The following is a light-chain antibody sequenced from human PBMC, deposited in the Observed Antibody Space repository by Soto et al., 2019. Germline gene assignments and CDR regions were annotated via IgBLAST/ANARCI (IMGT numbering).Light chain of an antibody. CDR1: QSLLNSDGYNY. J-gene: IGKJ1*01. V-gene: IGKV2-28*01. CDR3: MQPLPGTST. CDR2: MGS. Sequence: DIVMTQSPLSLPVTPGEPASISCRSSQSLLNSDGYNYLDWYLQKPGQSPQLLIYMGSSRASGVPDRFSGNGTGTDFTLKISRVEAEDVGVYYCMQPLPGTSTFGQETEEEIQ.